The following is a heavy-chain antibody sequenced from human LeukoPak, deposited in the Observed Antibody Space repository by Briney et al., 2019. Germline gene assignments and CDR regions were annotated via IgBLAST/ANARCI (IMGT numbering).Heavy chain of an antibody. J-gene: IGHJ4*02. D-gene: IGHD6-13*01. CDR2: ISSDGGST. CDR1: GFTFSSYA. Sequence: GGSLRLSCAASGFTFSSYAMHWVRQAPGKGLEYVSAISSDGGSTYYANSVKGRFTISRDNSKNTLYLQMNSLRAEDAAVYYCANQQQLVEFDYWGQGTLVTVSS. CDR3: ANQQQLVEFDY. V-gene: IGHV3-64*01.